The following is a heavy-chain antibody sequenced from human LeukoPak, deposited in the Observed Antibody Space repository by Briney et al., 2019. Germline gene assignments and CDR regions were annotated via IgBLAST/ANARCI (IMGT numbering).Heavy chain of an antibody. Sequence: ETPSLTCTVSGGSISSYCWSWIRQPPGKGLEWIGYIYYSGSTNYNPSLKSRVTISVDTSKNQFSLKLSSVTAADTAVYYCARVLGSSGYYRYYYGMDVWGQGTTVTVSS. CDR2: IYYSGST. D-gene: IGHD3-22*01. CDR1: GGSISSYC. J-gene: IGHJ6*02. CDR3: ARVLGSSGYYRYYYGMDV. V-gene: IGHV4-59*01.